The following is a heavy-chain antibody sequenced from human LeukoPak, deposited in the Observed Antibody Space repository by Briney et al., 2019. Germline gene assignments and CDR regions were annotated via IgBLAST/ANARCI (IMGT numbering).Heavy chain of an antibody. V-gene: IGHV3-21*01. CDR1: GFIFSDYG. D-gene: IGHD5-24*01. CDR2: ISRSSRYI. CDR3: AREGAGREGHNFDY. J-gene: IGHJ4*02. Sequence: SGGSLRLSCAASGFIFSDYGMNWVRQAPGKGLEWVSYISRSSRYIYYADSMKGRLTISRANAKNSLYLQMDSLRAEDTALYYCAREGAGREGHNFDYWGQGTLVTVSS.